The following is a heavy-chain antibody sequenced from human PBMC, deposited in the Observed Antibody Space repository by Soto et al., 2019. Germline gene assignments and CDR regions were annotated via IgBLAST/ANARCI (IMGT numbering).Heavy chain of an antibody. CDR2: INPNSGGT. CDR1: GYTFTDYY. V-gene: IGHV1-2*04. J-gene: IGHJ5*02. CDR3: ARAGSTRWFDP. D-gene: IGHD2-2*01. Sequence: QVQLVQSGAEVKKPGASVKVSCKASGYTFTDYYMHWVRQAPGQGLEWMGWINPNSGGTNYTLKFQGWVTMTRDTSISTAYMELSRLRSDDTAVYYCARAGSTRWFDPWGQGTLVTVSS.